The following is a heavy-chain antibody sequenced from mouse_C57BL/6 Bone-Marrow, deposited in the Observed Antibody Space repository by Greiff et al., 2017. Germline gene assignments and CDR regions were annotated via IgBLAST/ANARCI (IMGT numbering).Heavy chain of an antibody. J-gene: IGHJ4*01. Sequence: VQLQQSGAELVKPGASVKISCKASGYAFSSYWMNWVKQRPGKGLEWIGQIYPGDGDTNYHGKFKGKATLTADKSSSTAYMQLSSLTSEDSAVYFCASSFYGNYAMDYWGQGTSVTVSS. CDR2: IYPGDGDT. D-gene: IGHD2-10*01. CDR1: GYAFSSYW. CDR3: ASSFYGNYAMDY. V-gene: IGHV1-80*01.